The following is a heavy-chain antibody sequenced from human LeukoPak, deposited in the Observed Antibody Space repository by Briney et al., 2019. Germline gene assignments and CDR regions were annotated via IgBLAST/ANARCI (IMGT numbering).Heavy chain of an antibody. CDR3: AKDLEDIVVVVAATLTNYYYYGMDV. D-gene: IGHD2-15*01. Sequence: GGSLRLSCAASGFTFSSSGMHWVRQAPGKGLEWVAVILYNGSNKYYADSVKGRFTISRDNSKNTLYLQMNSLRAEDTAVYYCAKDLEDIVVVVAATLTNYYYYGMDVWGKGTTVTVSS. V-gene: IGHV3-30*02. CDR1: GFTFSSSG. J-gene: IGHJ6*04. CDR2: ILYNGSNK.